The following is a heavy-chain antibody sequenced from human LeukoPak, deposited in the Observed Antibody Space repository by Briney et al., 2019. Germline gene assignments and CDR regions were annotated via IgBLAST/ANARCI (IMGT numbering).Heavy chain of an antibody. J-gene: IGHJ4*02. CDR3: ARGPGIAAAGLDY. Sequence: PSETLSLTCAVYGGSFSGYYWSWIRQPPGKGLEWIGEINHSGSTNYNPSLKSRVTISVDTSKNQFSLKLSSVTAADTAVYYCARGPGIAAAGLDYWGQGTLVTVSS. V-gene: IGHV4-34*01. D-gene: IGHD6-13*01. CDR1: GGSFSGYY. CDR2: INHSGST.